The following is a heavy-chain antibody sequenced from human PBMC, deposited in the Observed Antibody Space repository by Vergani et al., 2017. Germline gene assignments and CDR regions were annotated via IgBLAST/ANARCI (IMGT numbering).Heavy chain of an antibody. CDR3: ARLTRGWWYFDY. Sequence: QVQLQESGPGLVKPSQTLSLTCTVSGGSISSGSYYWSWIRQPAGKGLEWIGYIYYSGSTNYNPSLKSRVTISVDTSKNQFSLKLSSVTAADTAVYYCARLTRGWWYFDYWGQGTLVTVSS. J-gene: IGHJ4*02. CDR1: GGSISSGSYY. D-gene: IGHD2-15*01. CDR2: IYYSGST. V-gene: IGHV4-61*10.